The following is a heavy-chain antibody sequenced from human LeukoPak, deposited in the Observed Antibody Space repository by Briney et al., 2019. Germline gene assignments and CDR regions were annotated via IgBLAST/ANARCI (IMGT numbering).Heavy chain of an antibody. CDR1: GFTVSSNY. J-gene: IGHJ4*02. V-gene: IGHV3-66*01. CDR3: ARGVGATGDY. CDR2: IYSGGST. Sequence: GGSLELSCAASGFTVSSNYMSWVRQAPGKGLEWVSVIYSGGSTYSADSVKGRFTISRDNSKNTLYLQMNSLRAEDTAVYYCARGVGATGDYWGQGTLVTVSS. D-gene: IGHD1-26*01.